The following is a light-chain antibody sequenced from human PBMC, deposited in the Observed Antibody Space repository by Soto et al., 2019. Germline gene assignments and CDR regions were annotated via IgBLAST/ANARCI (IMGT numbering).Light chain of an antibody. Sequence: DIQMTQSPSSLSASVGDRVTITCRASQSISSYLNWYQQKPGKAPKLLIYAASSLQSGVPSRFSGSGSGTDVTLTISSLQPEDFATYYCQQSYSPPPYTFGQGTQLEIK. CDR3: QQSYSPPPYT. CDR2: AAS. J-gene: IGKJ2*01. CDR1: QSISSY. V-gene: IGKV1-39*01.